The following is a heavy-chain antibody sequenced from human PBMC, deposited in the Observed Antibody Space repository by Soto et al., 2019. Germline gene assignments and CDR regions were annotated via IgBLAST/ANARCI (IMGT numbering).Heavy chain of an antibody. D-gene: IGHD3-3*01. CDR2: ISGSDGKT. CDR1: VFSFVSYA. Sequence: GWSLRLSCASSVFSFVSYALSWVRQAPGKGLEWVSTISGSDGKTFYADSVKGRFSISRDTSQSTLYLQMNSLRADDTAMYYCARWSYLDYWGQGTRVTVSS. J-gene: IGHJ4*02. CDR3: ARWSYLDY. V-gene: IGHV3-23*01.